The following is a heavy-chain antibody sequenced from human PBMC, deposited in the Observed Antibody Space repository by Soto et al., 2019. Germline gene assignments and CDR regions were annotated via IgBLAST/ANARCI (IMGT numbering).Heavy chain of an antibody. CDR2: IIPILGIA. Sequence: GASVKVSCKASGYTFTNFGISWVRQAPGQGLEWMGRIIPILGIANYAQKFQGRVTITADKSTSTAYMELSSLRSEDTAVYYCARDRYSSSWGYYYGMDVWGQGTTVTVSS. CDR3: ARDRYSSSWGYYYGMDV. D-gene: IGHD6-13*01. V-gene: IGHV1-69*04. J-gene: IGHJ6*02. CDR1: GYTFTNFG.